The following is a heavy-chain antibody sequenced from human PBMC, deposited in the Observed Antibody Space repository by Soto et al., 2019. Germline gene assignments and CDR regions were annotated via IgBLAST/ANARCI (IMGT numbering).Heavy chain of an antibody. Sequence: SETLSLTCTVSGGSVSSSTYYWNWIRQPPGKGLEWIGFIYYNGNTNYNPSLRGRVTMSLDTSENQFSLMFSSVTTADTAVYYCARGYYGSGSYYLFDYWGQGTLVTVSS. CDR1: GGSVSSSTYY. J-gene: IGHJ4*02. V-gene: IGHV4-61*01. CDR3: ARGYYGSGSYYLFDY. D-gene: IGHD3-10*01. CDR2: IYYNGNT.